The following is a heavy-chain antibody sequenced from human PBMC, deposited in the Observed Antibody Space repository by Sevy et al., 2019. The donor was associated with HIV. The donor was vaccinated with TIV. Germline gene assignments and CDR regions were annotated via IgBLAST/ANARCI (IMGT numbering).Heavy chain of an antibody. D-gene: IGHD5-18*01. J-gene: IGHJ4*02. CDR3: VKRGYGYYFDY. CDR2: ISSNGGST. CDR1: GFTFSSYA. V-gene: IGHV3-64D*06. Sequence: GGSLRLSCSASGFTFSSYAMYWVRQAPGKGLEYVSAISSNGGSTYYADSVKGRFTISRDNSKNTLYLQMSSLRAEDTAVYYCVKRGYGYYFDYWGQGTLVTVSS.